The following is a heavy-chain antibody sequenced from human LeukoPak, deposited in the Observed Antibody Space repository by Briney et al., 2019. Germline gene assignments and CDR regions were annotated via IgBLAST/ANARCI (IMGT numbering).Heavy chain of an antibody. V-gene: IGHV1-18*01. CDR1: GYTFGFYG. D-gene: IGHD2-21*02. J-gene: IGHJ6*03. CDR2: ISVYNGNT. CDR3: ARTQDVTYYYYYMDV. Sequence: ASVKVSCKASGYTFGFYGISWVRQAPGQGLEWMGWISVYNGNTNYAQKFQGRVTMTTDTSTSTVYMELRSLRSDDTAVYFCARTQDVTYYYYYMDVWGKGTTVTVSS.